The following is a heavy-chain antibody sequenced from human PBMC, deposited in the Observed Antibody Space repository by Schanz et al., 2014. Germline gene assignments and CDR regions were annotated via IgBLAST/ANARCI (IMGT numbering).Heavy chain of an antibody. CDR1: GGSVSSGGDY. CDR2: ISYSGST. V-gene: IGHV4-31*03. D-gene: IGHD3-16*01. CDR3: ARHGGIPYYPMDV. Sequence: QVQLQESGPGLVKPSQTLSLTCTVSGGSVSSGGDYWSWIRQHPGKGLEWIGFISYSGSTYYNPSLKSRLTMSVDTSKNQFSLRLSSVTAADTAVYYCARHGGIPYYPMDVWGQGTTVTVSS. J-gene: IGHJ6*02.